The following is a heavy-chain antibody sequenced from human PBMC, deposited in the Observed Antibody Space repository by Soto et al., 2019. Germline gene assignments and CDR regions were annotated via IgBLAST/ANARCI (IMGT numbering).Heavy chain of an antibody. J-gene: IGHJ3*02. CDR2: LTPSGGET. CDR1: GFTFSTYA. CDR3: AHPRGYGVFDAYDI. D-gene: IGHD4-17*01. Sequence: GGSLRLSCVASGFTFSTYAMGWVRQAPGKGLEWVSALTPSGGETYYADSVKGRFTISRDNSMNALYLQMNSLRIEDTAVYYCAHPRGYGVFDAYDIWGQGTMVTVSS. V-gene: IGHV3-23*01.